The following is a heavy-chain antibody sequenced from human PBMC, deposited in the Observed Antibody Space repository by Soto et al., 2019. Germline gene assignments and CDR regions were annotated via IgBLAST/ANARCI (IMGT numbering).Heavy chain of an antibody. V-gene: IGHV3-23*01. J-gene: IGHJ3*02. CDR2: ISGSGGST. D-gene: IGHD3-9*01. CDR1: GFTFSSYA. Sequence: GGSLRLSCAASGFTFSSYAMSWVRQAPGKGLEWVSAISGSGGSTYYADSVKGRFTISRDNSKNTLYPQMNSLRAEDTAVYYWAKRGVRYFDWSADAFDIWGQGTMVTVSS. CDR3: AKRGVRYFDWSADAFDI.